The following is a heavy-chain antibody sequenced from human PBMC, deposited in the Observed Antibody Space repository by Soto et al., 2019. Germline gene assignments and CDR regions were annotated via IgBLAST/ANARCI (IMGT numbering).Heavy chain of an antibody. D-gene: IGHD4-17*01. Sequence: QVTLKESGPVLVKPTETLTLTCTVSGFSLGNGRMGVSWIRQPPGKPLEWLAHFFSDAERYYSASMQSRLTMSMDTSGSQVVLIMTNMDPVDTATYYCARMDGDSNSYAMDVWGQGTTVTVSS. J-gene: IGHJ6*02. CDR2: FFSDAER. CDR1: GFSLGNGRMG. V-gene: IGHV2-26*01. CDR3: ARMDGDSNSYAMDV.